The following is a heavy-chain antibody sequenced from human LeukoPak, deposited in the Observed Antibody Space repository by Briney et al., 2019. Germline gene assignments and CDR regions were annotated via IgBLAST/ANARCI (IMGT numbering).Heavy chain of an antibody. CDR3: AGETTVTTFHY. CDR1: GGSIRSSYYY. CDR2: INHSGST. J-gene: IGHJ4*02. V-gene: IGHV4-39*07. Sequence: PSETLSLTCTVSGGSIRSSYYYWGWIRQPPGKGLEWIGEINHSGSTNYNPSLKSRVTISVDKSKNQFSLKLSSVTAADTAVYYCAGETTVTTFHYWGQGTLVTVSS. D-gene: IGHD4-17*01.